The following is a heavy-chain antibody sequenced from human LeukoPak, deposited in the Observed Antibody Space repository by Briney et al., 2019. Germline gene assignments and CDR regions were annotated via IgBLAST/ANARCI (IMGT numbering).Heavy chain of an antibody. CDR2: IKQDESDK. J-gene: IGHJ4*02. CDR1: GFTFSSSW. V-gene: IGHV3-7*01. CDR3: AKDSAGALDY. Sequence: PGGSLRLSCAASGFTFSSSWMAWVRQAPGKGPEWVANIKQDESDKNYVDSVKGRFTISRDNARDSLYLQMNSLRADDTAVYYCAKDSAGALDYWGQGTLVTVPS. D-gene: IGHD3-10*01.